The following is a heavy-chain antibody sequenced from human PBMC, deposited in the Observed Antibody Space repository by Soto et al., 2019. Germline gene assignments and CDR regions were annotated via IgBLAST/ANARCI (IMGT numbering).Heavy chain of an antibody. CDR2: IIPIFGTA. CDR3: ARQLRRISIVGDFDI. D-gene: IGHD1-26*01. CDR1: VGTFSSYA. V-gene: IGHV1-69*06. Sequence: SVNVSCKAYVGTFSSYAISWVRQAPGQGLEWMGGIIPIFGTANYAQKFQGRVTITADKSTSTAYMELSSLRSEDTAVYYCARQLRRISIVGDFDIWGQGTMVTVSS. J-gene: IGHJ3*02.